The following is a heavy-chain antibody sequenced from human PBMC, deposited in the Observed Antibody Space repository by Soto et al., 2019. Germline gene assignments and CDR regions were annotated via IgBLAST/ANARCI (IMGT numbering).Heavy chain of an antibody. CDR3: AREDIVVVRTYYYYYGMDV. D-gene: IGHD2-2*01. CDR1: GFTFSSYS. Sequence: ESGGGLVKPGGSLRLSCAASGFTFSSYSMNWVRQAPGKGLEWVSSISSSSSYIYYADSVKGRFTISRDNAKNSLYLQMNSLRAEDTAVYYCAREDIVVVRTYYYYYGMDVWGQGTTVTVSS. CDR2: ISSSSSYI. J-gene: IGHJ6*02. V-gene: IGHV3-21*01.